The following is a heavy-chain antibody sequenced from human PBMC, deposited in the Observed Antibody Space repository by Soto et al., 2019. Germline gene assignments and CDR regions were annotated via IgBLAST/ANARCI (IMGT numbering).Heavy chain of an antibody. CDR2: LIPILGIT. CDR1: GGTFSSYT. Sequence: QVQLVQSGAEVKKPGFSVKVSCKASGGTFSSYTINWVRQAPGQGLAWMGRLIPILGITDYAQKFQGKVTITADKTASTVYGELSSLRAEDMAAYYCAGGLGGDDAFDVGGQGTMVTVSS. D-gene: IGHD3-16*01. CDR3: AGGLGGDDAFDV. V-gene: IGHV1-69*02. J-gene: IGHJ3*01.